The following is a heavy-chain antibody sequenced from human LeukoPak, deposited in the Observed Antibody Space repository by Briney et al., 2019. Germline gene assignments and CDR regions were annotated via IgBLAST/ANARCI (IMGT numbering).Heavy chain of an antibody. V-gene: IGHV3-30*18. CDR1: GFTFSSYG. J-gene: IGHJ4*02. Sequence: PGGSLRLSCAASGFTFSSYGMHWVRQAPGKGLEWVAVISYDGSNKYYADSVKGRFTISRDNSKNTLYLQMNSLRAEDMAVYYCAKEGNYQLLFVYWGQGTLVTVSS. CDR3: AKEGNYQLLFVY. D-gene: IGHD2-2*01. CDR2: ISYDGSNK.